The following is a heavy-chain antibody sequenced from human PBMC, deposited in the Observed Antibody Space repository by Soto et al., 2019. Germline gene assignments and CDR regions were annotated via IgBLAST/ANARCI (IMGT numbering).Heavy chain of an antibody. CDR2: ISYDGSNK. D-gene: IGHD6-19*01. CDR1: GFTFSSYG. CDR3: VKDGSSGWPYYYGMDV. J-gene: IGHJ6*02. Sequence: QVQLVESGGGVVQPGRSLRLSCAASGFTFSSYGMHWVRQAPGKGLEWVAVISYDGSNKYYADSVKGRFTISRDNSKNTLYLQMSSLRAEDTAVYYCVKDGSSGWPYYYGMDVWGQGTTVTVS. V-gene: IGHV3-30*18.